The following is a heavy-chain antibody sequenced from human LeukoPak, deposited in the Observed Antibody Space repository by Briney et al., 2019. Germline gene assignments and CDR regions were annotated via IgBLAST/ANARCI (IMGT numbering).Heavy chain of an antibody. CDR1: GYTFTSYD. Sequence: ASVKVSCKASGYTFTSYDINWVRQATGQGLEWMGWMNPNSGNTGYAQKFQGRVTMARNTSISTAYMELSSLRSEDTAVYYCASVPVDTAMVVFDYWGQGTLVTVSS. CDR2: MNPNSGNT. V-gene: IGHV1-8*01. CDR3: ASVPVDTAMVVFDY. D-gene: IGHD5-18*01. J-gene: IGHJ4*02.